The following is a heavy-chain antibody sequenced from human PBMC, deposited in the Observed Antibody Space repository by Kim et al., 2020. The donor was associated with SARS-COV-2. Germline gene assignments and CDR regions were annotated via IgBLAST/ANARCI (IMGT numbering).Heavy chain of an antibody. J-gene: IGHJ6*02. CDR3: ARDGRRYFDWSPYYYYYYGMDV. Sequence: GGSLRLSCAASGFTFSDYYMSWIRQAPGKGLEWVSYISSSSSYTNYADSVKGRFTISRDNAKNSLYLQMNSLRAEDTAVYYCARDGRRYFDWSPYYYYYYGMDVWGQGTTVTVSS. CDR1: GFTFSDYY. CDR2: ISSSSSYT. V-gene: IGHV3-11*06. D-gene: IGHD3-9*01.